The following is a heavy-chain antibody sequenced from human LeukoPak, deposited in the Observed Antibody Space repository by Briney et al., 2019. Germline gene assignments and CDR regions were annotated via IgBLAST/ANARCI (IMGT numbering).Heavy chain of an antibody. J-gene: IGHJ4*02. CDR1: GGSISSGGYY. V-gene: IGHV4-30-2*06. CDR3: ARDRYEEPFDY. D-gene: IGHD1-14*01. CDR2: IYHSGST. Sequence: PSQTLSLTCTVSGGSISSGGYYWSWIRQSPGKGLEWIGYIYHSGSTYYNPSLKSRVTISVDRSKNQFSLKLSSVTAADTAVYYCARDRYEEPFDYWGQGTLVTVSS.